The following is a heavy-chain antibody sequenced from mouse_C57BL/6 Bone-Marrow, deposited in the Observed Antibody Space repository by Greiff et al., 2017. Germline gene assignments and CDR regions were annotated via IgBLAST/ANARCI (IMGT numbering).Heavy chain of an antibody. V-gene: IGHV7-3*01. J-gene: IGHJ3*01. Sequence: DVMLVESGGGLVQPGGSLSLSCAASGFTFTDYYMSWVRQPPGKALEWLGFIRNKANGYTTEYSASVKGRFTISRDNSQSILYLQMNALRAEDSATYYCARFPYGNWAWFAYWGQGTLVTVSA. CDR3: ARFPYGNWAWFAY. D-gene: IGHD2-1*01. CDR2: IRNKANGYTT. CDR1: GFTFTDYY.